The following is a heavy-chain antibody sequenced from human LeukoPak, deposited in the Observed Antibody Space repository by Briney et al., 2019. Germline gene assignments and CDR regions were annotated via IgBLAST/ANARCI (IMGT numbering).Heavy chain of an antibody. Sequence: ASVKVSCKASGGTFSSYAISWVRQAPGQGLEWMGGIIPIFGTANYAQKFQGRVTITADESTSTAYMELSSLRSEDTAVYYCARGSSKVGATKTYYYGMDVWGQGTTVTVSS. CDR1: GGTFSSYA. CDR3: ARGSSKVGATKTYYYGMDV. D-gene: IGHD1-26*01. J-gene: IGHJ6*02. CDR2: IIPIFGTA. V-gene: IGHV1-69*13.